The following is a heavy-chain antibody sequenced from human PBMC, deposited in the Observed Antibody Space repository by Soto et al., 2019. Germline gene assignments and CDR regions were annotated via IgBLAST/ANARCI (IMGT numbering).Heavy chain of an antibody. CDR3: ARGSYDSTGYRYYFNY. J-gene: IGHJ4*02. V-gene: IGHV3-7*01. Sequence: QTGGSLRLSCAASGFTFSSYWMTWVRQAPGKGLEWVANIKQDGSQQYYVDSVKGGFTISRDNAKNSLYLQMNSLRAEDTAVYYCARGSYDSTGYRYYFNYWGQGTLVTVSS. CDR1: GFTFSSYW. D-gene: IGHD3-22*01. CDR2: IKQDGSQQ.